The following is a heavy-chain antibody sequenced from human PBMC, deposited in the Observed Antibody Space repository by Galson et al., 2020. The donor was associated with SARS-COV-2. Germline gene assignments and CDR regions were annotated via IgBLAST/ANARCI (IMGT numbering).Heavy chain of an antibody. CDR1: GGSFSGYL. CDR2: SDHTGGT. D-gene: IGHD2-15*01. Sequence: ETSETLSLTCAVYGGSFSGYLWTWIRQSPGKGLEWIGESDHTGGTNDNPSLRSRVSISVDTSKNQFSLKLSSVTVADTAVYYCARGKRSRVFLVVLEYGMDVWGQGTTVIVSS. J-gene: IGHJ6*02. V-gene: IGHV4-34*01. CDR3: ARGKRSRVFLVVLEYGMDV.